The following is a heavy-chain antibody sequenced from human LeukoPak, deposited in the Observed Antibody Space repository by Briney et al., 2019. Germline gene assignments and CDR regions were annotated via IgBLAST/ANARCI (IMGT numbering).Heavy chain of an antibody. V-gene: IGHV3-30*04. CDR3: AREVWDPYYYYMDV. D-gene: IGHD1-26*01. Sequence: GGSLRLSCAASGFTFSNYAMDWVRQAPGKGLEWVTVISYDGNNKYYADSVKGRFTISRDNSKNTLYLQMNSLRAEDTAVYYCAREVWDPYYYYMDVWGKGTTVTVSS. CDR2: ISYDGNNK. J-gene: IGHJ6*03. CDR1: GFTFSNYA.